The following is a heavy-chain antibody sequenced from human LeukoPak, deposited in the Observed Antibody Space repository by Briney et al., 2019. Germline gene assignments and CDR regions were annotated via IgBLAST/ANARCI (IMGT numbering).Heavy chain of an antibody. V-gene: IGHV3-11*01. D-gene: IGHD3-3*01. J-gene: IGHJ4*02. CDR2: ISSSGSTI. CDR3: ARDQRITIFGVVTRGRLDY. CDR1: GFTFSDYY. Sequence: PGGSLRLSCAASGFTFSDYYMSWIRQAPGKGLEWVSYISSSGSTIYYADSVKGRFTISRDNAKNSLYLQMNSLRAEDTAVYYCARDQRITIFGVVTRGRLDYWGQGTLVTVSS.